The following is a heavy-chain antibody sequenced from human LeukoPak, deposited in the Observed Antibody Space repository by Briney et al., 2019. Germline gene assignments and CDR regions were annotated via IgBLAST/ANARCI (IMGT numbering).Heavy chain of an antibody. J-gene: IGHJ4*02. CDR2: ISYDGSNK. Sequence: PGGSLRLSCAASGFTFSSYSMNWVRQAPGKGLEWVAVISYDGSNKYYADSVKGRFTISRDNSKNTLYLQMNSLRAEDTAVYYCARDGGGYGVFDYWGQGTLVTVSS. D-gene: IGHD5-12*01. V-gene: IGHV3-30*03. CDR3: ARDGGGYGVFDY. CDR1: GFTFSSYS.